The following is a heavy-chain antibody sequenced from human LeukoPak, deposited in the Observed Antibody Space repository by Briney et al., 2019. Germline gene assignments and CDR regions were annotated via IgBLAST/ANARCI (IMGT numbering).Heavy chain of an antibody. J-gene: IGHJ4*02. CDR3: ARQFEASDY. Sequence: PSETLSLTCAVYGGSFSGYYWSWIRQPPGKGLEWIGEINHSGSTNYNPSLKSRVTISADTSKNQFSLKLSSVTAADTAVYYCARQFEASDYWGQGTLVTVSS. V-gene: IGHV4-34*01. CDR1: GGSFSGYY. CDR2: INHSGST. D-gene: IGHD3-10*01.